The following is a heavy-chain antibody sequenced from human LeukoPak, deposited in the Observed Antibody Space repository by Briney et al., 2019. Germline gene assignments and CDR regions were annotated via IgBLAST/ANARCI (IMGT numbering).Heavy chain of an antibody. D-gene: IGHD2-8*01. CDR1: GGSIRSSYYY. J-gene: IGHJ5*02. CDR3: ARHGDVLGFDP. Sequence: PSETLSLTCTVSGGSIRSSYYYWGWIRQPPGKGLEWIGSIYYSGSTYYNPSLKSRVTISVDTSKNQFSLKLSSVTAADTAVYYCARHGDVLGFDPWGQGTLVTVSS. V-gene: IGHV4-39*01. CDR2: IYYSGST.